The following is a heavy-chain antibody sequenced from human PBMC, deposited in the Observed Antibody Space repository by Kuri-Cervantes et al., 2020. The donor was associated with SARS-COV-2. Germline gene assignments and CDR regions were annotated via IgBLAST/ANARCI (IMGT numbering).Heavy chain of an antibody. Sequence: GESLKILCSASGFFFSPYTLHWVRQAPGKGLEYVSAISSDAVNTYYANSVEGRFPISRDFSKNTLYLQMTNLTTEDTAVYYCVRAYSTCWLVGSYYFDSWGQGTLVTVSS. D-gene: IGHD6-19*01. J-gene: IGHJ4*02. CDR1: GFFFSPYT. V-gene: IGHV3-64D*06. CDR3: VRAYSTCWLVGSYYFDS. CDR2: ISSDAVNT.